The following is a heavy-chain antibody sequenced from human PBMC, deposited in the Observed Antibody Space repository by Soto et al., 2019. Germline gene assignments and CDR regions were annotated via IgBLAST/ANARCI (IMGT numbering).Heavy chain of an antibody. D-gene: IGHD4-4*01. CDR3: TRGHPSIYNY. V-gene: IGHV3-7*01. CDR2: IKEDGSER. CDR1: GFTFSNYW. Sequence: GGSLSLSCAASGFTFSNYWMSWVRQAPGKGLEWVANIKEDGSERYYVDSVKGRFTISRDNAKNSLYLQMTSLRPEDTAVYYCTRGHPSIYNYWGQGTLVTVSS. J-gene: IGHJ4*02.